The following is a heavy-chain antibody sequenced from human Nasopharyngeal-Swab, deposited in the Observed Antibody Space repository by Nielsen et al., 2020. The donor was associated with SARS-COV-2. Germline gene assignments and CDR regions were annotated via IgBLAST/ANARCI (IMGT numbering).Heavy chain of an antibody. V-gene: IGHV1-18*01. CDR2: ISVHNGNT. D-gene: IGHD1-1*01. CDR3: SRVVNTKGYYYYGMDV. J-gene: IGHJ6*02. CDR1: GYTFTSYG. Sequence: ASAKVFCNASGYTFTSYGISWVRQAPGQGLEWMGWISVHNGNTNYAQNLQSRLTMTTDTSTSTAYMELRSLRSDDTAVYYCSRVVNTKGYYYYGMDVWGQGTTVTVSS.